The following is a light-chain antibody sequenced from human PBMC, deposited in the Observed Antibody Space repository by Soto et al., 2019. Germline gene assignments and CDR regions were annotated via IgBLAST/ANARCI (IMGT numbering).Light chain of an antibody. CDR1: QTIGSW. CDR3: QQYHSYSGT. J-gene: IGKJ5*01. Sequence: DIQMTQSPSTLSASVGDRVTITGRASQTIGSWLAWYQQKPGKAPKVLIDVASSLERGVPSRFSGSGSGTEFTLTIRRLQPDDFATYYCQQYHSYSGTFGQGTRLEIK. V-gene: IGKV1-5*01. CDR2: VAS.